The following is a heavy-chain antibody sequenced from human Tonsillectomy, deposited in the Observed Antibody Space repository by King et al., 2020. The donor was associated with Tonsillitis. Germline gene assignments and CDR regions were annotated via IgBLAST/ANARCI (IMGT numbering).Heavy chain of an antibody. CDR2: IYDSGNT. CDR3: ARGGGPFAWLLKPTPRALDV. Sequence: QLQESGPGLVKPSETLSLTCTVSGDSIRSSYWSWIRQPPGKGLEWIGYIYDSGNTNYNPSLKSRVTISVDTANNRFSLKLSSVIAADTAVYYCARGGGPFAWLLKPTPRALDVWGQGTTVTVSS. V-gene: IGHV4-59*01. CDR1: GDSIRSSY. J-gene: IGHJ6*02. D-gene: IGHD3-9*01.